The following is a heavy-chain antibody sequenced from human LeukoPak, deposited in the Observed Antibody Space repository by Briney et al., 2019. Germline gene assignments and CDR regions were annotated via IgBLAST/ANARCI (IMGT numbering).Heavy chain of an antibody. CDR2: INPNSGGT. V-gene: IGHV1-2*02. CDR3: AREEQHDSSGYYDGAVDY. CDR1: GYTFTCYY. Sequence: ASXXVSCKASGYTFTCYYMHWVRQAPGQGREWMGWINPNSGGTNYAQKFQRSVTLTRDTSISTAYMELSRLRSDDTAVYYCAREEQHDSSGYYDGAVDYWGQGTLVTVSS. J-gene: IGHJ4*02. D-gene: IGHD3-22*01.